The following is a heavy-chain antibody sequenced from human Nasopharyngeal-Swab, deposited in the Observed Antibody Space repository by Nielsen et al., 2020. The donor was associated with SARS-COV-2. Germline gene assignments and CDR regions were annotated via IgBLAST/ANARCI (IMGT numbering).Heavy chain of an antibody. CDR2: INPNSGGT. CDR3: ARDGTSRGIASRPGLYYYPMDV. V-gene: IGHV1-2*06. D-gene: IGHD6-6*01. CDR1: GYSFSAYY. Sequence: ASVKVSCKASGYSFSAYYIHWVRQAPGQGLEWMGRINPNSGGTDYVQKFQGRVTMTRDTSIRTAYMDLSSLRSDDTAMYYCARDGTSRGIASRPGLYYYPMDVWGQGTTVTVPS. J-gene: IGHJ6*02.